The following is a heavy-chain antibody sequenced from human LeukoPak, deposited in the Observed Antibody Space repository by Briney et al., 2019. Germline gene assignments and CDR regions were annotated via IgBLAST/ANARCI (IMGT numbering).Heavy chain of an antibody. CDR1: GFTLSNYA. Sequence: PGGSLRLSCVASGFTLSNYAMTWVRQAPGKGPEWVAAITRSGGTSYYADSVKGRFIISRDNSKSSLDLQMNSLRAEDTAIYYCARRFTAVVTRDVFDLWGQGTMVSVSS. J-gene: IGHJ3*01. D-gene: IGHD4-23*01. CDR3: ARRFTAVVTRDVFDL. V-gene: IGHV3-23*01. CDR2: ITRSGGTS.